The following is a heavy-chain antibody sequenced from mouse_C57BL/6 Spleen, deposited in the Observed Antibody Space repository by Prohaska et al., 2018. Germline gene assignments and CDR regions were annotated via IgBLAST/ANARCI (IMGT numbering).Heavy chain of an antibody. D-gene: IGHD2-3*01. V-gene: IGHV5-9*01. J-gene: IGHJ4*01. CDR3: ARHSYDGYPYYAMDY. Sequence: SCVLQTPDPRLVCVATISGRGCNTYYPDSVKGRFTISRDNAKNTLYLQMSSLRSEDTALYYCARHSYDGYPYYAMDYWGQGTSVTVSS. CDR2: ISGRGCNT.